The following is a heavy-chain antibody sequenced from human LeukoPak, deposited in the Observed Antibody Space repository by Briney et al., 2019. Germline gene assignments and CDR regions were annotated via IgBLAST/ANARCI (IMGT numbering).Heavy chain of an antibody. V-gene: IGHV3-23*01. J-gene: IGHJ5*02. D-gene: IGHD4-11*01. CDR1: GFTFSSYA. CDR3: AKDIDPTVIRYWFDP. CDR2: ISGSGGST. Sequence: GGSLRLSCAASGFTFSSYAMSWVRQAPGKGLEWVSAISGSGGSTYYADSVKGRFTISRDNSKNTLYLQMNGLRAEDTAVYYCAKDIDPTVIRYWFDPWGQGTLVTVSS.